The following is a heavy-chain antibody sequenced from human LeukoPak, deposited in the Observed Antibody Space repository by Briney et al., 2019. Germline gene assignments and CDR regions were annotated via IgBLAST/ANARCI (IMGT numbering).Heavy chain of an antibody. D-gene: IGHD2-8*01. CDR1: GFTFSNYE. CDR3: ARGVQYCSNGVCYNYFDN. V-gene: IGHV3-48*03. J-gene: IGHJ4*02. Sequence: PGGSLRLSCAASGFTFSNYEMNWVRQAPGKGLECISYIRSSASSIYYADSVEGRFTISRDNAKNSLYLQMNSPRDEDTAVYYCARGVQYCSNGVCYNYFDNWGQGTLVTVSS. CDR2: IRSSASSI.